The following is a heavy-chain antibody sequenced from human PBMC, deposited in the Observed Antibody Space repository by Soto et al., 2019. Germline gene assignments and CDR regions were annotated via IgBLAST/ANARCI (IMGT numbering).Heavy chain of an antibody. Sequence: LRLSCVASGFNFKKFAMSWVRQAPGEGLEWVSGISCCGGSTSYADSVKGRFSIARDDSTNTLSLQMNNLRVEDTAQYYCAKADGEQWLLPHLDKWGQGTLVTVSS. J-gene: IGHJ4*02. D-gene: IGHD6-19*01. CDR1: GFNFKKFA. CDR2: ISCCGGST. V-gene: IGHV3-23*01. CDR3: AKADGEQWLLPHLDK.